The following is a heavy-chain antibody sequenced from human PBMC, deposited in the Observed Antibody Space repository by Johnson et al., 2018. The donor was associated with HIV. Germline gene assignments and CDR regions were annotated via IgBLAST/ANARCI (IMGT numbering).Heavy chain of an antibody. CDR3: ARVSSIAALWDAFDI. CDR1: GFTFSDYY. J-gene: IGHJ3*02. D-gene: IGHD6-6*01. CDR2: ISRSGSTI. V-gene: IGHV3-11*04. Sequence: QVQLVESGGGLVKPGGSLRLSCAASGFTFSDYYMTWIRQAPGKGLEWVSYISRSGSTIYYADSVKGRFTISRDNSKNTLYLQMNSLRAEDTAVYYCARVSSIAALWDAFDIWGQGTMVTVSS.